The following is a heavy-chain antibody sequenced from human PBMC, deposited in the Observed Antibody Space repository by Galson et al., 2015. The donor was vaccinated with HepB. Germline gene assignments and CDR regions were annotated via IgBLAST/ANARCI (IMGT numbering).Heavy chain of an antibody. V-gene: IGHV3-13*01. CDR3: ARGLNSWYAPQASFDY. Sequence: SLRLSCAASGFTFTNYDMHWVRQITGKGLEWVSGISLTGDTYFAASVKGRFTISRENAKNSFYLQMNSLRAGDTAVCYCARGLNSWYAPQASFDYWGQGTLVTVSS. CDR2: ISLTGDT. CDR1: GFTFTNYD. D-gene: IGHD6-13*01. J-gene: IGHJ4*02.